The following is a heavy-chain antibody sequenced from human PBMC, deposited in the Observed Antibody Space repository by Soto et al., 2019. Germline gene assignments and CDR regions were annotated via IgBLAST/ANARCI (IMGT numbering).Heavy chain of an antibody. CDR2: ISAYNGNT. V-gene: IGHV1-18*01. Sequence: ASVKVSCNASGYTFTSYGISWVRQAPGQGLEWMGWISAYNGNTNYAQKLQGRVTMTTDTSTSTAYMELRSLRSDDTAVYYCAKSYYDFWSGYYRGDMDVWGQGTTVTVSS. J-gene: IGHJ6*02. CDR1: GYTFTSYG. CDR3: AKSYYDFWSGYYRGDMDV. D-gene: IGHD3-3*01.